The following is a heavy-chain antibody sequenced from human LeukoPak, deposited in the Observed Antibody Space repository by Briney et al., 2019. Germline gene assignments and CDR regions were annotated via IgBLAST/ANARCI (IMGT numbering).Heavy chain of an antibody. V-gene: IGHV4-59*01. CDR1: GGTFSGYY. Sequence: SETLSLTCTASGGTFSGYYLSWIRQPPGKGLEWIGYIYSTGSTNYNPSFKSRVTISVDTSKSQFSLNLSSVTAADTAVYYCTRRSMVTTLDYWGQGTLVTVSS. CDR3: TRRSMVTTLDY. D-gene: IGHD4-17*01. CDR2: IYSTGST. J-gene: IGHJ4*02.